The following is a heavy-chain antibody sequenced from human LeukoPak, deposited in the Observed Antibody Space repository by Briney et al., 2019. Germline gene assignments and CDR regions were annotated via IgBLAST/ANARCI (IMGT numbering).Heavy chain of an antibody. V-gene: IGHV3-7*05. D-gene: IGHD2-2*01. CDR1: GFTFSIYW. CDR2: VKQDGSEK. J-gene: IGHJ4*02. CDR3: AREAGGIPS. Sequence: GGSLRLSCAASGFTFSIYWMSWVRQAPGKGLEWVANVKQDGSEKYYVDSVKGRFTISRDNAKNSLYLQMNSLRAEDTAVYYCAREAGGIPSWGQGTLVTVSS.